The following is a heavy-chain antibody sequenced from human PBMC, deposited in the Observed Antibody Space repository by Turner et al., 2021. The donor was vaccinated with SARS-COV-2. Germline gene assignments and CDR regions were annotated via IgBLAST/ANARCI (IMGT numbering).Heavy chain of an antibody. J-gene: IGHJ5*02. CDR1: GFTFSSYA. V-gene: IGHV3-23*01. Sequence: EVQLLESGVGLVQPGGSLSRSCSASGFTFSSYAMSWFRQAPGKGLEWVSASSNSGGSTYYADSVKGRFTIARDNSKNTLYLQMNSLRAEDTAVYYCAKGDTAMVPYNGFDPWGQGTLVTVSS. CDR3: AKGDTAMVPYNGFDP. CDR2: SSNSGGST. D-gene: IGHD5-18*01.